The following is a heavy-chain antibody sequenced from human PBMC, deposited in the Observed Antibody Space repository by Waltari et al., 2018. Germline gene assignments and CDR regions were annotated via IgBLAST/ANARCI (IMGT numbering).Heavy chain of an antibody. D-gene: IGHD6-19*01. Sequence: EVQLVESGGGLVQPGGSLRLSCAASGFTVRSNYMSWVRQAPGKGLEWVSVINSGVSTYYADSVKGRFTISRNNSKNTLYLQMNSLRAEDTAVYYCASLAVTDAFDIWGQGTMVTVSS. CDR3: ASLAVTDAFDI. V-gene: IGHV3-66*01. J-gene: IGHJ3*02. CDR1: GFTVRSNY. CDR2: INSGVST.